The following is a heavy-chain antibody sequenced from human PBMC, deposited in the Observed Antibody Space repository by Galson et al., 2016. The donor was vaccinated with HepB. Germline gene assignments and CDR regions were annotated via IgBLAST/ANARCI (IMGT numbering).Heavy chain of an antibody. CDR2: DSMDGRRK. V-gene: IGHV3-30*18. CDR3: AKRHEYCPPVGCSVDY. D-gene: IGHD2/OR15-2a*01. J-gene: IGHJ4*02. Sequence: SLRLSCAASGYALRNYGMHWVRRAPGKGLEWVAADSMDGRRKFYADSVKGRFTISRDNSNNMLFLQMSSLRADDTAVYYCAKRHEYCPPVGCSVDYWGQGTLVSVSS. CDR1: GYALRNYG.